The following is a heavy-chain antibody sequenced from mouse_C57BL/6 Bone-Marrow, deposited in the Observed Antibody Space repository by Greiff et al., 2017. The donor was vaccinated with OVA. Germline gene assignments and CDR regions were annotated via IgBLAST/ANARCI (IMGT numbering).Heavy chain of an antibody. CDR3: ANSKSYAMDY. CDR2: INPGSGGT. D-gene: IGHD2-5*01. CDR1: GYAFTNYL. V-gene: IGHV1-54*01. J-gene: IGHJ4*01. Sequence: VKLMESGAELVRPGTSVKVSCKASGYAFTNYLIEWVKQRPGQGLEWIGVINPGSGGTNYNEKFKGKATLTADKSSSTAYMQLSSLTSEDSAVYFSANSKSYAMDYWGQGTSVTVSS.